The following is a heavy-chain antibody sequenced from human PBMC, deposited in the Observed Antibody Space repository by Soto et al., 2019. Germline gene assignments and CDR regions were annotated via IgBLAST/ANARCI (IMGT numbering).Heavy chain of an antibody. V-gene: IGHV4-34*01. J-gene: IGHJ4*02. D-gene: IGHD2-8*02. CDR2: INHSGST. CDR3: ARGQSSLLLDF. CDR1: YGSFSDYY. Sequence: PSETLCLTCAVYYGSFSDYYWSWVSKPPGKGLEWIGEINHSGSTNYNPSLKSRVTISVDTSKNQFSLKLSSVTAAYSVVYYCARGQSSLLLDFRVQGVLVTAPQ.